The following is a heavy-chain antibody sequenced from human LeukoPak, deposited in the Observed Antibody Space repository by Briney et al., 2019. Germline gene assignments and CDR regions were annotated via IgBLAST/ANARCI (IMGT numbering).Heavy chain of an antibody. J-gene: IGHJ4*02. CDR1: GGSISSGGYY. V-gene: IGHV4-30-2*01. CDR2: IYHSGST. D-gene: IGHD3-9*01. CDR3: ARVSDILTGYNDGIFDY. Sequence: SETLSLTCTVSGGSISSGGYYWSWIRQPPGKGLEWIGYIYHSGSTYYNPSLKSRVTISVDRSKNQFSLKLSSVTAADTAVYYCARVSDILTGYNDGIFDYWGQGTLVTVSS.